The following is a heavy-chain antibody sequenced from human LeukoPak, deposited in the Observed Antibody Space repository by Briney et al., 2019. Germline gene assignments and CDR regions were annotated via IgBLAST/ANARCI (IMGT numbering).Heavy chain of an antibody. D-gene: IGHD3-10*01. V-gene: IGHV3-23*01. J-gene: IGHJ6*03. CDR3: ATAAGMVRGFYYMDV. Sequence: GGSQRLSCAASGFTFSSYAMSWVRQAPGKGLEWVSAISGSGGSTYYADSVKGRFTISRDNSKNTLYLQMNSLRAEDTAVYYCATAAGMVRGFYYMDVWGKGTTVTVSS. CDR1: GFTFSSYA. CDR2: ISGSGGST.